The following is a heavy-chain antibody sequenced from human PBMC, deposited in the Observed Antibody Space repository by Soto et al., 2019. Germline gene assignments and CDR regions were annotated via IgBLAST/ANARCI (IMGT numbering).Heavy chain of an antibody. D-gene: IGHD1-1*01. J-gene: IGHJ4*02. CDR1: GGSISTTAYY. Sequence: ETLSLTCTVSGGSISTTAYYWDGVRQPPGKGLEWIGSIFNRGNTFYNQSLKSRVSLSTDTSKNQYTQNQISVTAADTAVYFCARRDTGYTATSYAPGDYWGQGIQVTVSS. CDR3: ARRDTGYTATSYAPGDY. V-gene: IGHV4-39*01. CDR2: IFNRGNT.